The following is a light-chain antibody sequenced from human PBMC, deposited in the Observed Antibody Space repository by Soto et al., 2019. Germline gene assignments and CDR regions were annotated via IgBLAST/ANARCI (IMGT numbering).Light chain of an antibody. V-gene: IGKV1-5*03. J-gene: IGKJ1*01. Sequence: DIQMTQSPSTLSASVGDRVTITCRASQSISSWLAWYQQKPGKAPKLLIYKASSLESGVASRFSGSGSGTEFTLTISSLQPDDFATYYCQQYNSYPWTFGKGTKVEIK. CDR1: QSISSW. CDR2: KAS. CDR3: QQYNSYPWT.